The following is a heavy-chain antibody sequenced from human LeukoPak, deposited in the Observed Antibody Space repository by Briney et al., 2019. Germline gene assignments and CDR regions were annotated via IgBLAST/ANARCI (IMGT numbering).Heavy chain of an antibody. V-gene: IGHV3-21*04. CDR2: ISTSSTYI. D-gene: IGHD6-13*01. CDR3: AKRSAAGTVGYFDY. CDR1: GFSFSNYN. Sequence: GGSLRLSCAASGFSFSNYNINWVRQAPGKGLEWVSSISTSSTYIFYADSVKGRFTISRDDAKNSLYLQMNSLRPEDTALYYCAKRSAAGTVGYFDYWGQGTLVTVSS. J-gene: IGHJ4*02.